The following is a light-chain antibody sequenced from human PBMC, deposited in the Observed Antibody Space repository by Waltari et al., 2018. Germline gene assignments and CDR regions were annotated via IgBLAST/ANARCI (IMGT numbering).Light chain of an antibody. CDR1: SLRANF. CDR2: GKN. J-gene: IGLJ2*01. Sequence: SSELTQDPAASVALGQTVRITCAGDSLRANFASWFQQVPGQAPVLVIFGKNSRPSRTPDPFSASTSVNTASLTITGAQAEDEADYYCASRDSSGIHVVFGGGTKLTVL. CDR3: ASRDSSGIHVV. V-gene: IGLV3-19*01.